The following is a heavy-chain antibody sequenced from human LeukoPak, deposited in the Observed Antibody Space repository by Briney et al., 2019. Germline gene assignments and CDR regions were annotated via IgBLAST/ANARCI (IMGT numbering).Heavy chain of an antibody. CDR1: GGSVSSGNYY. CDR2: MYTSGST. V-gene: IGHV4-61*02. Sequence: PSQNLSLTCTVSGGSVSSGNYYWSWIRQPAGKRLELIGRMYTSGSTHYNPSLKSRVTISRDTSTNQFSLKLTSVTAADTAVYYCAGMIGYFDFWGQGTLVTVSS. CDR3: AGMIGYFDF. J-gene: IGHJ4*02. D-gene: IGHD3-16*01.